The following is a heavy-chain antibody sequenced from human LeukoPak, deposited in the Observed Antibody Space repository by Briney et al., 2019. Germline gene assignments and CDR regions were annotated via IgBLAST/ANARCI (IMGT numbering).Heavy chain of an antibody. CDR2: IYTSEST. CDR1: GGSISSSSYY. V-gene: IGHV4-61*02. Sequence: SETLSLTCTVSGGSISSSSYYWGWLPQPAGKGLEWIGRIYTSESTNYNPSLKSRVTMSVDTSKNQFSLKLSSVTAAATAVYYCAREPGDIVVVPAAGHYYYYMDVWGKGTTVTVSS. J-gene: IGHJ6*03. CDR3: AREPGDIVVVPAAGHYYYYMDV. D-gene: IGHD2-2*01.